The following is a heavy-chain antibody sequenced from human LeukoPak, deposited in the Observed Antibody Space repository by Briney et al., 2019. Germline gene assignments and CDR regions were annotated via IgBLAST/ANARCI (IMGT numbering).Heavy chain of an antibody. CDR2: INHSGST. CDR1: GGSFSGYY. D-gene: IGHD6-19*01. CDR3: ASVPEQWLVPGGIDY. J-gene: IGHJ4*02. V-gene: IGHV4-34*01. Sequence: SETLSLTCAVYGGSFSGYYWSWIRQPPGKGLEWIGEINHSGSTNYNPSLKSRVTISVDTSKNQFSLKLSSVTAADTAVYYCASVPEQWLVPGGIDYWGQGTLDTVSS.